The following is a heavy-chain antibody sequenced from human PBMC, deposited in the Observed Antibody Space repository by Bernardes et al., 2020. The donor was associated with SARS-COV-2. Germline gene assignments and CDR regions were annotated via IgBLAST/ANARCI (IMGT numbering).Heavy chain of an antibody. CDR3: AREDYELDL. Sequence: GGSLRLSCAASGFTFSGYAMTWVRQAPGKGLEWVSAISGSGSATYSTDSVKGRFTISRDNSKNTLFLQMNSLRAEDTALYFCAREDYELDLWGQGTLVTVSS. CDR1: GFTFSGYA. J-gene: IGHJ5*02. V-gene: IGHV3-23*01. CDR2: ISGSGSAT. D-gene: IGHD4-17*01.